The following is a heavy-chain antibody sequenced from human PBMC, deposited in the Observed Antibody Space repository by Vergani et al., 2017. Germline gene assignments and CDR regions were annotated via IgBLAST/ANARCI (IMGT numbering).Heavy chain of an antibody. D-gene: IGHD2-2*02. Sequence: QVQLVQSGAEVKKPGASVKVSCKASGYTFTSYGISWVRQAPGQGLEWMGWISAYNGNTNYAQKLQGRVTMTTDTSTSTAYMELRSLRSDDTAVYYCARDIVVVPAAIGVGLDYYYYMDVWGKGTTVTVSS. CDR2: ISAYNGNT. V-gene: IGHV1-18*01. CDR1: GYTFTSYG. CDR3: ARDIVVVPAAIGVGLDYYYYMDV. J-gene: IGHJ6*03.